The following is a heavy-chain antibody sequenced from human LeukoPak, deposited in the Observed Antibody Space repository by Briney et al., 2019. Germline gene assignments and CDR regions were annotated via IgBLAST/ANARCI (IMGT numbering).Heavy chain of an antibody. J-gene: IGHJ4*02. CDR3: ASNRYCSGGSCYPIGY. D-gene: IGHD2-15*01. CDR2: IYTSGST. CDR1: GGSISSYY. V-gene: IGHV4-4*07. Sequence: SETLSLTCTVSGGSISSYYWSWIRQPAGKGLEWIGRIYTSGSTNYNPSLKSRVTISVDTSKNQFSLKLSSVTAADTAVYYCASNRYCSGGSCYPIGYWGQGTLVTVSS.